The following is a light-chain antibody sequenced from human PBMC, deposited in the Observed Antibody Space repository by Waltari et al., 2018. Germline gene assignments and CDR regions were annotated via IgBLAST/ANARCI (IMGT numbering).Light chain of an antibody. J-gene: IGLJ3*02. CDR1: TNDLGSYNY. CDR2: DVT. Sequence: SALTQPRSVSGSPGQSVTISCTGTTNDLGSYNYVSWYQQHPGKAPKLIILDVTKRPAGCPDRWPGSKSGKTASLTISGLRAEDEAEYYCCSYAGSYTWVFGGGTKLTVV. V-gene: IGLV2-11*01. CDR3: CSYAGSYTWV.